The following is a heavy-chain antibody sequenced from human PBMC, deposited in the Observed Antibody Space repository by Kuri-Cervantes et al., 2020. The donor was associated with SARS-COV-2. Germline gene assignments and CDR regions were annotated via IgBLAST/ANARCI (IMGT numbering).Heavy chain of an antibody. CDR2: ISHSGST. J-gene: IGHJ5*02. V-gene: IGHV4-30-2*01. D-gene: IGHD3-3*01. CDR3: ARVISITIFGVAIRGQGWFDP. Sequence: SQTLSLTYAVSGGSISRCGYSWTWIRQPPGKGLGWIGYISHSGSTYYNPSLKSRVTISVDRSKNQFSLKLSSVTAADTAVYYGARVISITIFGVAIRGQGWFDPWGQGTLVTVSS. CDR1: GGSISRCGYS.